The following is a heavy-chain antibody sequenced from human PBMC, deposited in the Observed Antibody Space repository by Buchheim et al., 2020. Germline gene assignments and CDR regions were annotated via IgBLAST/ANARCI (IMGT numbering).Heavy chain of an antibody. CDR2: ISYDGSNK. CDR3: ARVPGDGYSTNFDY. J-gene: IGHJ4*02. D-gene: IGHD5-24*01. CDR1: GFTFSSYA. V-gene: IGHV3-30-3*01. Sequence: QVQLVESGGGVVQPGRSLRLSCAASGFTFSSYAMHWVRQAPGKGLEWVAVISYDGSNKYYADSVKCRFTISRDNSKNTLYLQMNSLRAEDTAVYYCARVPGDGYSTNFDYWGQGTL.